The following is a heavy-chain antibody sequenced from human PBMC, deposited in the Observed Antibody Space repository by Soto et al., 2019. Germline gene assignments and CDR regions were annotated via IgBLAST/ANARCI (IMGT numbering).Heavy chain of an antibody. CDR1: GYTFTRYG. V-gene: IGHV1-18*01. Sequence: QVQLVQSGAEVKKPGASVKVSCKASGYTFTRYGISWVRQAPGQGLEWMGWINVYNGNTNYAQKLHGRVTMTTDTATSTAYLHLRSLRSDATEVYFCARDTSRGDYAYWGQATLVTVYS. CDR2: INVYNGNT. D-gene: IGHD3-10*01. J-gene: IGHJ4*02. CDR3: ARDTSRGDYAY.